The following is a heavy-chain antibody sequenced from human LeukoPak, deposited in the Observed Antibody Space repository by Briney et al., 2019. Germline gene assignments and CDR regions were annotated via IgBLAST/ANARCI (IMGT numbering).Heavy chain of an antibody. J-gene: IGHJ4*02. CDR3: ASAYYDSSGYYFDY. V-gene: IGHV1-46*01. Sequence: ASVKVSCKASGYTFTDYYIHWVRQAPGQGLEWMGIISPSGGSSSYAQKFQGRVTMTRDTSISTAYMELSRLRSDDTAVYYCASAYYDSSGYYFDYWGQGTLVTVSS. D-gene: IGHD3-22*01. CDR2: ISPSGGSS. CDR1: GYTFTDYY.